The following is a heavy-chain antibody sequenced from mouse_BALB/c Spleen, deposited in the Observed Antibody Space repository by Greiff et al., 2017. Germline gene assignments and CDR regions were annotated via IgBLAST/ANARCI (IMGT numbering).Heavy chain of an antibody. V-gene: IGHV1-63*02. CDR3: ARLGGNYLRGAMDY. J-gene: IGHJ4*01. CDR1: GYTFTNYW. CDR2: IYPGGGYT. Sequence: QVQLQQSGAELVRPGTSVKISCKASGYTFTNYWLGWVKQRPGHGLEWIGDIYPGGGYTNYNEKFKGKATLTADTSSSTAYMQLSSLTSEDSAVYFCARLGGNYLRGAMDYGGQGTSVTVSS. D-gene: IGHD2-1*01.